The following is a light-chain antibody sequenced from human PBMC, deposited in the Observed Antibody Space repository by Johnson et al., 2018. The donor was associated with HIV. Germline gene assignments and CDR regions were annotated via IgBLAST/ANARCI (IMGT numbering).Light chain of an antibody. CDR1: SSNIGNNY. CDR3: GTWDSSLSAGFYV. V-gene: IGLV1-51*02. J-gene: IGLJ1*01. Sequence: SVLTQPPSVSAAPGQTVTISCSGSSSNIGNNYVSWYQQLPGTAPKLLIYENNKRPSGIPDRFSGSKSGTSATLGITGLQTGDEADYYCGTWDSSLSAGFYVVGTGTKVTVL. CDR2: ENN.